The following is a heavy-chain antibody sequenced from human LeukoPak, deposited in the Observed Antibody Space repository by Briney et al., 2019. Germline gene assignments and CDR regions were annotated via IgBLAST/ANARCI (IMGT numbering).Heavy chain of an antibody. CDR1: GYTFTSYG. CDR2: ISAYNGNT. D-gene: IGHD5-12*01. V-gene: IGHV1-18*01. CDR3: ARLGSGYTYGMDV. Sequence: ASVKVSCKASGYTFTSYGIGWVRQAPGQGLEWMGWISAYNGNTNYAQKLQGRVTVTTDTSTSTAYMELRSLRSDDTAVYYCARLGSGYTYGMDVWGQGTTVTVSS. J-gene: IGHJ6*02.